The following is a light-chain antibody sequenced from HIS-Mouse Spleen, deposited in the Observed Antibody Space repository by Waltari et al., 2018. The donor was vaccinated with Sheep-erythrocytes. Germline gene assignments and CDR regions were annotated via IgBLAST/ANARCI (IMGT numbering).Light chain of an antibody. CDR2: EGS. CDR1: SSDVGRYNL. Sequence: QSALTQPASVSGSPGQSTTISCTGTSSDVGRYNLVSWYQQPPGKAPKLMIYEGSKRPSGVSSRFSGSKSGNTASLTISGLQAEDEADYYCCSYAGSSTPWVFGGGTKLTVL. J-gene: IGLJ3*02. CDR3: CSYAGSSTPWV. V-gene: IGLV2-23*01.